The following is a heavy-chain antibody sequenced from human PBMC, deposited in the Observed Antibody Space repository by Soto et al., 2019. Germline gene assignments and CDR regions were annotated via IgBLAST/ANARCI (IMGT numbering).Heavy chain of an antibody. V-gene: IGHV1-69*01. Sequence: QVQLVQSGAEVKKPGSSVKVSCKASGGTFSIYTISWVRQAPGQGLEWMGGSANSAQKFQGRLTVTADESHSTIYLELSSLTSEDTAVNLWGREGPPDNALFRPWGQGTLVSVSS. CDR1: GGTFSIYT. CDR3: GREGPPDNALFRP. CDR2: GSA. D-gene: IGHD2-2*01. J-gene: IGHJ5*02.